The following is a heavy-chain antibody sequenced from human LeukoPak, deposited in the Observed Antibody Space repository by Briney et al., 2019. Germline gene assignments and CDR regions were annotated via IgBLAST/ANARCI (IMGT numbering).Heavy chain of an antibody. D-gene: IGHD1-1*01. J-gene: IGHJ4*02. CDR2: ISGYNDNA. Sequence: ASVKVSCKASGYTFTNYGISWVRQAPGQGLEWVGWISGYNDNAHHAQKLQGRVTMTRETSTSTVYMELRSLSSDDTAIYYCARDGNDVMDYWGQGTQVTVSS. CDR3: ARDGNDVMDY. CDR1: GYTFTNYG. V-gene: IGHV1-18*01.